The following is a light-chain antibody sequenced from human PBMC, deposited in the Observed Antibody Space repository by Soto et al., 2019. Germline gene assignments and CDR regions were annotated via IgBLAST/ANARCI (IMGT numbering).Light chain of an antibody. V-gene: IGKV1-27*01. J-gene: IGKJ4*01. CDR1: QGFSNS. CDR3: QKYDSAPLT. CDR2: GAS. Sequence: DIQMTQSPSSLTASIGDRVTISFRASQGFSNSLAWYQQKPGKVPTLLIYGASILQSGVPSWFSRSGSGTDFTLTISCLQPEDVATYFGQKYDSAPLTFGGGNKVEIK.